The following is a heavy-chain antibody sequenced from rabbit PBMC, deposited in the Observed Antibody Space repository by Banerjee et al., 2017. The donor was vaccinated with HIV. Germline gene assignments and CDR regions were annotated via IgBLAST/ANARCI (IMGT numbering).Heavy chain of an antibody. CDR2: IDTGSSA. CDR1: GVSFSGDSY. V-gene: IGHV1S40*01. Sequence: EESGGDLVKPGASLTLTCIASGVSFSGDSYMCWVRQAPGKGLEWIACIDTGSSAYSATWAKGRFTISKTSSTTVTLQMTSLTTADTATYFCARDSGTSFSTYGMDLWGPGTLVTVS. CDR3: ARDSGTSFSTYGMDL. D-gene: IGHD8-1*01. J-gene: IGHJ6*01.